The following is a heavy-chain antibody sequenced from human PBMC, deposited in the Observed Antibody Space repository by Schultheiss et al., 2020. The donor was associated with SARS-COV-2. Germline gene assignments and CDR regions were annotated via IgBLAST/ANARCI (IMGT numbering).Heavy chain of an antibody. CDR2: IRSKANSYAT. CDR1: GFTFSSYS. CDR3: TRLGSWYGY. V-gene: IGHV3-73*01. Sequence: GGSLRLSCAASGFTFSSYSMNWVRQAPGKGLEWVGRIRSKANSYATAYAASVKGRFTISRDDSKNTAYLQMNSLKTEDTAVYYCTRLGSWYGYWGQGTLVTVSS. J-gene: IGHJ4*02. D-gene: IGHD6-13*01.